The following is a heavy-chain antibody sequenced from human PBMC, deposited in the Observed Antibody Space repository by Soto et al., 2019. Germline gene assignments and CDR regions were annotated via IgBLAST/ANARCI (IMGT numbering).Heavy chain of an antibody. CDR2: ISYDGSNK. J-gene: IGHJ6*02. D-gene: IGHD2-15*01. CDR3: ARDLKEVVVAAPMGYYYYGMDV. V-gene: IGHV3-30-3*01. CDR1: GFTFSSYA. Sequence: QVQLVESGGGVVQPGRSLRLSCAASGFTFSSYAMHWVRQAPGKGLEWVAVISYDGSNKYYADSVKGRFTISRDNSKNTLYLQMNSLRAEDTAVYYCARDLKEVVVAAPMGYYYYGMDVWGQGTTVTVSS.